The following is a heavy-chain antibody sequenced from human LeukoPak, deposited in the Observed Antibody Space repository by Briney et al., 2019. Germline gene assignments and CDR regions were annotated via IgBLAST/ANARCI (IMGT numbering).Heavy chain of an antibody. J-gene: IGHJ4*02. CDR1: GFTFSSYS. V-gene: IGHV3-21*01. CDR3: AGDSRPKSLFDY. CDR2: ISSSSSYI. Sequence: GGSLRLSCAASGFTFSSYSMNWVRQAPGKGLEWVSSISSSSSYIYYADSVKGRFTISRDNAKNSLYLQMNSLRAEDTAVYYCAGDSRPKSLFDYWGQGTLVTVSS.